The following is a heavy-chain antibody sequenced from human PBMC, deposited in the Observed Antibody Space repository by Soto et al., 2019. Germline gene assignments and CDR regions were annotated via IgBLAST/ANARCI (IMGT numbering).Heavy chain of an antibody. CDR2: FYYTGST. J-gene: IGHJ4*02. D-gene: IGHD2-21*01. Sequence: SETLSLTCTVSGGSVSSGNFYWSLVPQPPGKGLEWIGYFYYTGSTNYNPSLKSRVTISSDTSKNHFSVKIKSVTAADTAVYFCARAGAVVGDYFDSWGQGALVTVSS. CDR1: GGSVSSGNFY. CDR3: ARAGAVVGDYFDS. V-gene: IGHV4-61*03.